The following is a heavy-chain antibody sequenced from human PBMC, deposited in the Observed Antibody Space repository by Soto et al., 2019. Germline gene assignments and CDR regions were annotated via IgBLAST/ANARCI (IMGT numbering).Heavy chain of an antibody. J-gene: IGHJ5*02. V-gene: IGHV5-51*01. D-gene: IGHD1-26*01. CDR2: IHPGDSDT. CDR3: AKWPVGASRNWFDP. CDR1: GYSFTSSG. Sequence: PGESLKISCKGSGYSFTSSGIGWVRQMPGEGLEWMGIIHPGDSDTRYSPSFQGQVTISVDKSISTAYLQWSSLKASDTAMYYCAKWPVGASRNWFDPWGQGTLVTVSS.